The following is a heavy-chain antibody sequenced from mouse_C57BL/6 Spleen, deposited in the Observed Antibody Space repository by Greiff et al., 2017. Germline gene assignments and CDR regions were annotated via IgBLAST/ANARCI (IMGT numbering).Heavy chain of an antibody. J-gene: IGHJ3*01. Sequence: LVESGPELVKPGASVKISCKASGYSFTDYKMNWVKQSNGKSLEWIGVINPNYGTTSYNQKFKGKATLTVDQSSSTAYMQLNSLTSEDSAVYYCARQYYGSSYSFAYWGQGTLVTVSA. CDR1: GYSFTDYK. D-gene: IGHD1-1*01. V-gene: IGHV1-39*01. CDR2: INPNYGTT. CDR3: ARQYYGSSYSFAY.